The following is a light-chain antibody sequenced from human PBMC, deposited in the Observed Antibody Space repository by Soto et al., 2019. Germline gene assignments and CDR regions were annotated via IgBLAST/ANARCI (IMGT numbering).Light chain of an antibody. J-gene: IGKJ4*01. CDR3: QHRSNWPLT. Sequence: ILLTQSPCTLSLSPGERATLSCGASQSVSRNLAWYQQKPGQAPRLLIYGASTRATGIPARFSGSGSGTEFTLTISSLEPEDFELYYCQHRSNWPLTFGGGTKVDIK. V-gene: IGKV3-11*01. CDR1: QSVSRN. CDR2: GAS.